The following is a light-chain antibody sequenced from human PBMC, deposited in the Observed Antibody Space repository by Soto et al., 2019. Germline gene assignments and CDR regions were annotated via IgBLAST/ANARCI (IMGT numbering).Light chain of an antibody. J-gene: IGKJ2*03. V-gene: IGKV1-5*01. CDR1: QDISRW. Sequence: DIQMTQSPPTLPASAGDRVTITCRASQDISRWLAWYQQKPGKAPELLIYDVSTLQSGVPSRFSGTGSGTEFTLTISSLQPDDFANYYCQQYNAYDSFGQGTKVES. CDR3: QQYNAYDS. CDR2: DVS.